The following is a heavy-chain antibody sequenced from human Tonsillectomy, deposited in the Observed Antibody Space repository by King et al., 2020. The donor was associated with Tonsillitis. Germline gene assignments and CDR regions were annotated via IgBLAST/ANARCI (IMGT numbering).Heavy chain of an antibody. D-gene: IGHD3-10*01. CDR2: IKSKTDGGTT. J-gene: IGHJ6*02. CDR1: GFTFSNAW. CDR3: TTSGSGSFYYYYGMDV. V-gene: IGHV3-15*01. Sequence: VQLVESGGGLVKPGGSLRLSCAASGFTFSNAWMSWVRQAPGKGLEWVGRIKSKTDGGTTDYAAPVKGRFTISRDDSKNTLYLQMNSLKTEDTAVYYCTTSGSGSFYYYYGMDVWGQGTTVTVSS.